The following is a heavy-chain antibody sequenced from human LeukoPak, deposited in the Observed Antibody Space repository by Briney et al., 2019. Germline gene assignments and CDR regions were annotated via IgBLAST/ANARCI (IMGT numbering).Heavy chain of an antibody. CDR3: AKDRRDTAMARGYYFDY. D-gene: IGHD5-18*01. V-gene: IGHV3-30*18. Sequence: GGSLRLSCAASGFTFSSYGMHWVRQAPGKGLEWVAVISYDGSNKYSADSVKGRFTISRDNSKNTLYLQMNSLRAEDTAVYYCAKDRRDTAMARGYYFDYRGQGTLVTVSS. CDR1: GFTFSSYG. CDR2: ISYDGSNK. J-gene: IGHJ4*02.